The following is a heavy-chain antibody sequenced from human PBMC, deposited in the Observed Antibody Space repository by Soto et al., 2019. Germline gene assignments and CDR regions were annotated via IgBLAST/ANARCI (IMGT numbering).Heavy chain of an antibody. CDR1: GGTFSSHG. V-gene: IGHV1-69*06. J-gene: IGHJ4*02. CDR2: LIPMFGTP. Sequence: QVQLVQSGAEVKKPGSSVKVSCKASGGTFSSHGIIWVRQAPGQGLERMGGLIPMFGTPKYAQRFQGRVSTTADKSTTTAYMELSSLRSEDTAVYYCAIGSVVVMGAATGGLIYWGQGALVTVSS. D-gene: IGHD2-21*01. CDR3: AIGSVVVMGAATGGLIY.